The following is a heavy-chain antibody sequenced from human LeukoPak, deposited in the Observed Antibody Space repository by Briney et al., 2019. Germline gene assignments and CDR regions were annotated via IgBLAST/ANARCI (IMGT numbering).Heavy chain of an antibody. CDR3: ARVHYDSSGYYEGRSFWFDP. D-gene: IGHD3-22*01. CDR1: GFTFSSYW. CDR2: IKQDGSEK. Sequence: VGSLRLSCAASGFTFSSYWMSWVRQAPGKGLEWVANIKQDGSEKYYVDSVKGRFTIYRDNAKNSLYLQMNSLRAEDTAVYYCARVHYDSSGYYEGRSFWFDPWGQGTLVTVSS. V-gene: IGHV3-7*01. J-gene: IGHJ5*02.